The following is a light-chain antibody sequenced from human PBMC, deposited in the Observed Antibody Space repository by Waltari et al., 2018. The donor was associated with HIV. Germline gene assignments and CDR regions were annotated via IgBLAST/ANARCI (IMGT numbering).Light chain of an antibody. CDR2: EVS. CDR3: SSYTSSSTLSYV. Sequence: QSALTQPASVSGSPGQSITISCTGTSSDVGGYNYVPWYQQHPGKAPKLMIYEVSNLPSGVSNRFSGSKSGNTASLTISGLQAEDEADYYCSSYTSSSTLSYVFGTGTKVTVL. CDR1: SSDVGGYNY. V-gene: IGLV2-14*01. J-gene: IGLJ1*01.